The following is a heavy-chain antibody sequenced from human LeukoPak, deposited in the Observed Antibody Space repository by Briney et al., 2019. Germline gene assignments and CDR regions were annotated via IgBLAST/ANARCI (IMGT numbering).Heavy chain of an antibody. CDR3: AKRKVSREYYFDY. CDR1: GFTFSSYA. CDR2: ISGSGGST. V-gene: IGHV3-23*01. Sequence: PGESLRLSCAASGFTFSSYAMSWVRQAPGKGLEWVSAISGSGGSTYYADSVKGRFTISRDNSKNTLYLQMNSLRAEDTAVYYCAKRKVSREYYFDYWGQGTLVTVSS. J-gene: IGHJ4*02.